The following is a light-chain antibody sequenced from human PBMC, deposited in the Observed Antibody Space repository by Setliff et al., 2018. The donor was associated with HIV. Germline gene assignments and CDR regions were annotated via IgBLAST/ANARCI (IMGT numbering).Light chain of an antibody. Sequence: QSALTQPASVSGSPGQSITISCTGTSSDVGGYYLVSWYQHHPGKIPKLLIYEVDKRPSGVSDRFSGSKSGNTASLTVSGLQADDEADYYCSSYAGSDIYVFGTGTKVTVL. CDR3: SSYAGSDIYV. V-gene: IGLV2-14*02. CDR1: SSDVGGYYL. J-gene: IGLJ1*01. CDR2: EVD.